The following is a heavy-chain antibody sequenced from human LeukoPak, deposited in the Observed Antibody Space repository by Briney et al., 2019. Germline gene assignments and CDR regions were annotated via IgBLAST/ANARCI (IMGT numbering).Heavy chain of an antibody. CDR3: ASIDYDY. CDR1: GFNFGDHR. J-gene: IGHJ4*02. CDR2: ISSSGNTM. Sequence: GGSLRLSCAASGFNFGDHRMNWVRQTPGKGLEWLAHISSSGNTMFYAEFVRGRFTISRDNAKNSMYLQMNSLRVEDTAMYYCASIDYDYWGQGTLVTVSS. V-gene: IGHV3-48*04. D-gene: IGHD3-16*02.